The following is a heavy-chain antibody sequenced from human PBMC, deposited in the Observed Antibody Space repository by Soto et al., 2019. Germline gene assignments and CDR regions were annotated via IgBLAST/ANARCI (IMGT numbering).Heavy chain of an antibody. V-gene: IGHV4-30-2*01. J-gene: IGHJ3*02. D-gene: IGHD3-9*01. CDR1: GGSISSGGYS. CDR2: IYHSGST. CDR3: ARGIFYAFDI. Sequence: SETLSLTCAVSGGSISSGGYSWSWIRQPPGKGLEWIGYIYHSGSTYYNPSLKSRVTISVDRSKNQFSLKLSSVTAADTAVYYCARGIFYAFDIWGQGTMVTVSS.